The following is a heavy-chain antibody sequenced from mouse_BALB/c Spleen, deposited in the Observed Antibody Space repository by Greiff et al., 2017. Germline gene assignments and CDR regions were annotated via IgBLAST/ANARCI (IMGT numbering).Heavy chain of an antibody. V-gene: IGHV14-1*02. D-gene: IGHD4-1*01. CDR2: IDPENGNT. Sequence: DVQLQESGAELVRPGALVKLSCKASGFNIKDYYMHWVKQRPEQGLEWIGWIDPENGNTIYDPKFQGKASITADTSSNTAYLQLSGLTSEDTAVYYCALTGTGFDYWGQGTTLTVSS. J-gene: IGHJ2*01. CDR3: ALTGTGFDY. CDR1: GFNIKDYY.